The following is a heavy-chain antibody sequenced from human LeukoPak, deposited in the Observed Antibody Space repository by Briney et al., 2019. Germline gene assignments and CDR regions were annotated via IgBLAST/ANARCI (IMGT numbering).Heavy chain of an antibody. CDR3: AREVEQWLVLVWYFDL. J-gene: IGHJ2*01. D-gene: IGHD6-19*01. V-gene: IGHV4-4*07. CDR1: GGSISSYY. Sequence: PSETLSLTCTVSGGSISSYYWSWIRQPAGKGLEWIGRVYRSGNTNYNPSLKSRVTMSVDTSKNQFSLKLSSVTAADTAVYYCAREVEQWLVLVWYFDLWGRGTLVTVSS. CDR2: VYRSGNT.